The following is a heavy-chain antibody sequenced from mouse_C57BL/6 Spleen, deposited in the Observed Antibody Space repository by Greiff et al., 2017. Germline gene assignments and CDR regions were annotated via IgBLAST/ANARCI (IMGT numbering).Heavy chain of an antibody. V-gene: IGHV1-26*01. CDR2: INPNNGGT. CDR3: AREGVGLDY. J-gene: IGHJ2*01. CDR1: GYTFTDYY. Sequence: VQLQQSGPELVKPGASVKISCKASGYTFTDYYMNWVKQSHGKSLEWIGDINPNNGGTSYNQKFKGKATLTVDKSSSTAYMELRSLTSEDSAVYYCAREGVGLDYWGQGTTLTVSS. D-gene: IGHD3-3*01.